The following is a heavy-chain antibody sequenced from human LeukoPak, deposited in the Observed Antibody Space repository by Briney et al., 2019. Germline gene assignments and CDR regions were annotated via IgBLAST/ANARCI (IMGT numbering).Heavy chain of an antibody. J-gene: IGHJ4*02. CDR2: INSDGSST. V-gene: IGHV3-74*01. CDR3: AKDYSWTRHAFDY. Sequence: GGSLRLSCAASGLSFSSYWMHWVRQAPGKGLVWVSRINSDGSSTSYADSVKGRFTISRDNSKNTLYLQMNSLRAEDTAVYYCAKDYSWTRHAFDYWGQGTLVTVSS. CDR1: GLSFSSYW. D-gene: IGHD1-1*01.